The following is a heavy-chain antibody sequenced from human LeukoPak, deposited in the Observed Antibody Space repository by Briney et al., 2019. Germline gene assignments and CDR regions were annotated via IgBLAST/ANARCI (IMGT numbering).Heavy chain of an antibody. J-gene: IGHJ4*02. CDR3: ARDRGGGEYYFDY. CDR1: GGSISSGGYY. Sequence: SQTLSLTCTVSGGSISSGGYYWSWIRQHPGKGLEWIGNIYYSGSTYYNPSLKSRVIISVDTSKNQFSLKVSSVTAADTAVYYCARDRGGGEYYFDYWGQGTLVTVSS. V-gene: IGHV4-31*03. CDR2: IYYSGST. D-gene: IGHD4-23*01.